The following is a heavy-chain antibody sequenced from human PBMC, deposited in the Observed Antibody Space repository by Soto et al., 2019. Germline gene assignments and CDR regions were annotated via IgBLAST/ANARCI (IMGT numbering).Heavy chain of an antibody. Sequence: QVQLVQSGAEVKKPGSSVKVSRKASGGTFSSYTISWARQAPGQGLEWMGRIIPILGIANYAQKFQGRVTITADKSTSTAYMELSSLRSEDTAVYYCAREETYYYGSGIGGLDYWGQGTLVTVSS. CDR1: GGTFSSYT. V-gene: IGHV1-69*08. CDR3: AREETYYYGSGIGGLDY. D-gene: IGHD3-10*01. J-gene: IGHJ4*02. CDR2: IIPILGIA.